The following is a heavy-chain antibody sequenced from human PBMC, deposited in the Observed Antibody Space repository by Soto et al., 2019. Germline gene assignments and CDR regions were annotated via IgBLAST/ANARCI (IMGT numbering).Heavy chain of an antibody. D-gene: IGHD6-13*01. CDR1: GGTFSSYA. V-gene: IGHV1-69*01. Sequence: QVQLVQSGAEVKKPGSSVKVSCKASGGTFSSYAISWVRQAPGQGLEWMGGIIPIFGTANYAQKFQGRVTITADEYTSTDYMELGSLRSEDTAVYYCARGRAAAGRRRHYYYYGMDVWGQGTTVTVSS. CDR3: ARGRAAAGRRRHYYYYGMDV. CDR2: IIPIFGTA. J-gene: IGHJ6*02.